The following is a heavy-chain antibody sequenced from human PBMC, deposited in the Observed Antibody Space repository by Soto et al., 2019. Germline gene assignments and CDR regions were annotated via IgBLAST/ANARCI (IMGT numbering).Heavy chain of an antibody. CDR2: IKQDGSEK. J-gene: IGHJ4*02. CDR3: ARATSVHAY. D-gene: IGHD1-26*01. V-gene: IGHV3-7*01. CDR1: GFAFSGYW. Sequence: EVQLVESGGDLVQPGGSLRLSCAASGFAFSGYWMSWVRQAPGKGLEGVANIKQDGSEKYYVDSVKGRFTISRDNAKNSLYLQMNSLRVEDTAVYYCARATSVHAYWGQGTLVTVSS.